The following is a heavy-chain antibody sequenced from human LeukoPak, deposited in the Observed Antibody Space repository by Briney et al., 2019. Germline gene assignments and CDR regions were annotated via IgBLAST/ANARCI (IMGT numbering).Heavy chain of an antibody. V-gene: IGHV3-64*01. CDR3: VRGDTPILPRSYFGH. D-gene: IGHD2-15*01. Sequence: GGSLRLSCATSGFTFSRSAMHWVRQAQGKVLESVSAISSNGVGTFHANSVKGRFTISRDNSKHTMYLQMGSLRPDDMAVYYWVRGDTPILPRSYFGHWGQGTLVTVSS. CDR1: GFTFSRSA. CDR2: ISSNGVGT. J-gene: IGHJ4*02.